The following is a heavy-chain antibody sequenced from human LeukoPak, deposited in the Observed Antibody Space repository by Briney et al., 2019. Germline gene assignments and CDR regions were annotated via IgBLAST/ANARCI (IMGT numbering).Heavy chain of an antibody. J-gene: IGHJ6*02. V-gene: IGHV3-74*01. Sequence: GGSLRLSCVSSGFTFISYWIHWVRQGPGKGLVWVSLISADGTTTTYADSVQGRFTISRDNAKNTLYLQMNSLRAEDAAVYYGARGLAGAYRIMDVWGQGTTVTVS. CDR2: ISADGTTT. D-gene: IGHD6-19*01. CDR1: GFTFISYW. CDR3: ARGLAGAYRIMDV.